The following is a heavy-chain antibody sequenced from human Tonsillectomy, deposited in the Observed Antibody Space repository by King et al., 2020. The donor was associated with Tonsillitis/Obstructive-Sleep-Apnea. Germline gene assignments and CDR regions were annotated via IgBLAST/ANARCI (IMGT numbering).Heavy chain of an antibody. J-gene: IGHJ4*02. CDR2: ISGSGGST. CDR1: GFTFSSYA. CDR3: AKDLGYCSGGSCLPRFDY. V-gene: IGHV3-23*04. D-gene: IGHD2-15*01. Sequence: VQLVESGGGLVQPGGSLRLSCAASGFTFSSYAMSWVRQAPGKGLEWVSAISGSGGSTYYADSVKGRFTISRDNSKNTLYLQMNSLRAKDTAVYYCAKDLGYCSGGSCLPRFDYWGQGTLVTVSS.